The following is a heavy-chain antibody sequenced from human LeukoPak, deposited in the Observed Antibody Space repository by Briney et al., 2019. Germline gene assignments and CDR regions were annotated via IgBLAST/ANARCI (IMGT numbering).Heavy chain of an antibody. CDR3: ARGIRSPLFDY. D-gene: IGHD3-16*01. J-gene: IGHJ4*02. Sequence: GASVTVSCKASGYTFTHYGITWVRQAPGQGLAWMGWINTYNGDTKCAQKLQGRVTMTTDTSTSTAFMELRGLRSDDSAVYYCARGIRSPLFDYWGLGTLVTVSP. CDR2: INTYNGDT. V-gene: IGHV1-18*01. CDR1: GYTFTHYG.